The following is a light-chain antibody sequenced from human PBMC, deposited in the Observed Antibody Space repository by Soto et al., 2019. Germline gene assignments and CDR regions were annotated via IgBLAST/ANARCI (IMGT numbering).Light chain of an antibody. CDR1: QNIGTY. Sequence: DIQMTQSPSSLSASVGDRVTVSCRASQNIGTYLNWYQQKSGKAPKVLISDASSLQSGVPSRFSGSASGTDFTLTISSLQPEDYATYFCQQYDSYRTFGQGTKVDIK. J-gene: IGKJ1*01. CDR2: DAS. CDR3: QQYDSYRT. V-gene: IGKV1-39*01.